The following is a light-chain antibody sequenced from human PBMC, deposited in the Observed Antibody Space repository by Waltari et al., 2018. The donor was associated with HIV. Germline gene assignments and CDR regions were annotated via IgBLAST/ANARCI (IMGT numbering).Light chain of an antibody. J-gene: IGLJ1*01. CDR1: SSDVGGYNY. CDR3: SSYTSISTYV. Sequence: QSALTQPASVSGSPGQSITIPCTGTSSDVGGYNYVSWYQQHPGKAPKLMMYEVSNRPAGVSTRFSGTKSGNTASLTISGLQAEDEADYYCSSYTSISTYVFGSGTKVTVL. CDR2: EVS. V-gene: IGLV2-14*01.